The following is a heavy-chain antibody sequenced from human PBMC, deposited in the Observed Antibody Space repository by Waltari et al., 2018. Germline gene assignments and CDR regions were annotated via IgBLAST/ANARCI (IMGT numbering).Heavy chain of an antibody. CDR2: VYHSGIT. J-gene: IGHJ4*02. CDR1: GYSISSGYY. Sequence: QVQLQESGPGLVKPSETLSLICTVSGYSISSGYYWGWVRQPPGKGLEWVGSVYHSGITYYNPSLESRVTISVDTSKRQFSLKLSAVTAADTAMYYCARAGNTCDYWGQGTLVTVSS. D-gene: IGHD2-2*02. CDR3: ARAGNTCDY. V-gene: IGHV4-38-2*02.